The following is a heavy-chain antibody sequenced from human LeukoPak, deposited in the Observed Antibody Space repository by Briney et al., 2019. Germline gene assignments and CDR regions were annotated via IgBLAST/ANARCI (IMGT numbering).Heavy chain of an antibody. CDR1: GFTFSSYS. J-gene: IGHJ4*02. D-gene: IGHD3-10*01. Sequence: GGSLRLSCAASGFTFSSYSMNWVRQAPGKGLEWVSSISSSSSYIYYADSVKGRFTISRDNAKNSLYLQMNSLRAEDTAVYYCARGLHGSGSYNWGQGTLVTVSS. CDR2: ISSSSSYI. CDR3: ARGLHGSGSYN. V-gene: IGHV3-21*01.